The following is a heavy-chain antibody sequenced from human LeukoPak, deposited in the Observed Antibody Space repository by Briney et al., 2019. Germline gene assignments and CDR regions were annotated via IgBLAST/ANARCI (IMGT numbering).Heavy chain of an antibody. Sequence: GRSLRFSCAASGFTFNKYGMHWVRQVPGKGLEWVAVIWSNGGETYYADSVRGRFTISRDNSENTVDLRMNSLRAEDTAVYYCARDRTYSGSPDGRSHFNSWGQGTPVTVSS. D-gene: IGHD5-12*01. V-gene: IGHV3-33*01. CDR3: ARDRTYSGSPDGRSHFNS. CDR1: GFTFNKYG. J-gene: IGHJ4*02. CDR2: IWSNGGET.